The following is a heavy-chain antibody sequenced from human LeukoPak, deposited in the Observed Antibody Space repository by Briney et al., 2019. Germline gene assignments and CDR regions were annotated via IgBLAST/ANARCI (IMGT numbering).Heavy chain of an antibody. CDR2: INPNSGGT. CDR3: ARGRYYGSGSSYLN. D-gene: IGHD3-10*01. CDR1: GYTFTGYY. V-gene: IGHV1-2*02. Sequence: ASVTVSCKASGYTFTGYYMHWVRQAPGQGLEWMGWINPNSGGTNYAQRFQGRVTMTRDTSISTAYMELSRLRSDDTAVYYCARGRYYGSGSSYLNWGEGTLVTVSS. J-gene: IGHJ4*02.